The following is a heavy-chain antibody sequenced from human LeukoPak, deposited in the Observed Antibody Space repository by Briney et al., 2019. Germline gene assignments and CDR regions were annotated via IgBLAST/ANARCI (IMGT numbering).Heavy chain of an antibody. D-gene: IGHD2-2*01. J-gene: IGHJ3*02. CDR2: ISAYNGNT. CDR1: GYTFTGYY. Sequence: ASVKVSCKASGYTFTGYYMHWVRQAPGQGLEWMGWISAYNGNTNYAQKLQGRVTMTTDTSTSTAYMELRSLRSDDTAVYYCARDRINPKYPDAFDIWGQGTMVTVSS. V-gene: IGHV1-18*04. CDR3: ARDRINPKYPDAFDI.